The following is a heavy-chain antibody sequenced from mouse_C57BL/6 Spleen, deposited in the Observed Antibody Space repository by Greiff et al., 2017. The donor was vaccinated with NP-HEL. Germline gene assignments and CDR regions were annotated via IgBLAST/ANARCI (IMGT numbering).Heavy chain of an antibody. CDR3: AREDGDYAMDY. CDR1: GFTFSSYA. Sequence: DVKLVESGGGLVKPGGSLKLSCAASGFTFSSYAMSWVRQTPEKRLEWVATISDGGSYTYYPDNVKGRFTFSRDNAKNNLYLQMSHLKSEDTAMYYCAREDGDYAMDYWGQGTSVTVSS. D-gene: IGHD2-3*01. J-gene: IGHJ4*01. CDR2: ISDGGSYT. V-gene: IGHV5-4*01.